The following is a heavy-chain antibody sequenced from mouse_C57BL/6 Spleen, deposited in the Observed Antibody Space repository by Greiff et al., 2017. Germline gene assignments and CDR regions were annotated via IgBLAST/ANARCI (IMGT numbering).Heavy chain of an antibody. J-gene: IGHJ4*01. CDR3: ARYYDGYLYAMDY. CDR1: GYAFTNYL. Sequence: QVQLQQSGAELVRPGTSVKVSCKASGYAFTNYLIEWVKQRPGQGLEWIGVINPGSGGTTYNEKFKGKATLTADKSSSTAYMQLSSLTSEDSAVDVCARYYDGYLYAMDYWGQGTSVTVSS. CDR2: INPGSGGT. D-gene: IGHD2-3*01. V-gene: IGHV1-54*01.